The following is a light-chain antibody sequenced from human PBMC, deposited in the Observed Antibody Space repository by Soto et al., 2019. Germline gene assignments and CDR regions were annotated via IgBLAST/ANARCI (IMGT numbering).Light chain of an antibody. CDR1: QTVGDY. CDR3: QQNFRPPQVT. V-gene: IGKV1-39*01. Sequence: DIQVTQSPASLSASVGDRVTITCRTSQTVGDYLNWYQQQPGKAPRLLIFGVYTLQGGVPPRFSCSGSGTDFTLTISSLQPEDFGAYYCQQNFRPPQVTFGGGTKVDIK. J-gene: IGKJ4*01. CDR2: GVY.